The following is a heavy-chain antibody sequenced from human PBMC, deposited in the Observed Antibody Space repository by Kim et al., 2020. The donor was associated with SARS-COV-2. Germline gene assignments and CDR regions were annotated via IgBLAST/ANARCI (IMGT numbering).Heavy chain of an antibody. D-gene: IGHD2-15*01. J-gene: IGHJ4*02. CDR2: INSDGSST. CDR1: GFTFSSYW. Sequence: GGSLRLSCAASGFTFSSYWMHWVRQAPGKGLVWVSRINSDGSSTSYADSVKGRFTISRDNAKNTLYLQMNSLRAEDTAVYYCARAPYCSGGSCYYDYWGQGTLVTVSS. V-gene: IGHV3-74*01. CDR3: ARAPYCSGGSCYYDY.